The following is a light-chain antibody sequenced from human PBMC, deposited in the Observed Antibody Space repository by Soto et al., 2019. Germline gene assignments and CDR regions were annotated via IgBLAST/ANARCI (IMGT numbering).Light chain of an antibody. Sequence: QSVLTQPPSASGTPGQRVTISCSGSSFNIGGNTVNWYQQVTGTAPKLLINSNNQRPSGVPDRFSASKSGTSASLAISGLQSEDEADDYCAAWDDSLNGVVFGGGTKLTVL. CDR1: SFNIGGNT. J-gene: IGLJ2*01. CDR2: SNN. CDR3: AAWDDSLNGVV. V-gene: IGLV1-44*01.